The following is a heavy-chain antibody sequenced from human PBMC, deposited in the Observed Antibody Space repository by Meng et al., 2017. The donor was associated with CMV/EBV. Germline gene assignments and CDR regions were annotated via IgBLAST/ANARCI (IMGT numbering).Heavy chain of an antibody. CDR2: IYYSGST. CDR1: GGSISSGDYY. Sequence: VRLRGSGPGLVTPSQTRSLTCTVLGGSISSGDYYWSWIRQPPGKCLEWIGYIYYSGSTYYNPSLKSRVTISVDTSKNQFSLKLSSVTAADTAVYYCAREGDNPFDYWGQGTLVTVSS. D-gene: IGHD2-21*02. V-gene: IGHV4-30-4*08. J-gene: IGHJ4*02. CDR3: AREGDNPFDY.